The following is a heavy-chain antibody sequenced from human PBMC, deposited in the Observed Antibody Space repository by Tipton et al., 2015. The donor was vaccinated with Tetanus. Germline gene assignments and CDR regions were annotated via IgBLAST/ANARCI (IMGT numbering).Heavy chain of an antibody. Sequence: TLSLTCAVHGGSFSDYFWSWIRQSPGKGLEWIGEINYTGSTNYNPSLKSRVTMSVDTSKKQISLQLNSEIAVDTAVYYCAASVVGWVDPWGQGARVPVSS. CDR3: AASVVGWVDP. CDR2: INYTGST. V-gene: IGHV4-34*01. CDR1: GGSFSDYF. D-gene: IGHD2-2*01. J-gene: IGHJ5*02.